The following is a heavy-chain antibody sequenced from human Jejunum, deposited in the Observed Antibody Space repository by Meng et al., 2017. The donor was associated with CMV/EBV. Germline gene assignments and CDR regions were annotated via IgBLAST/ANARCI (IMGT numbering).Heavy chain of an antibody. J-gene: IGHJ4*02. CDR1: ILTSYT. Sequence: ILTSYTMSWVRQAPGKGLEWVSSISVYIGQVHYADSVKGRFNISRDNAKNSLDLQMDSLRAEDTAVYFCASGFCGSAGCFREFDHWGQGAVVTVSS. CDR3: ASGFCGSAGCFREFDH. V-gene: IGHV3-21*01. CDR2: ISVYIGQV. D-gene: IGHD2-2*03.